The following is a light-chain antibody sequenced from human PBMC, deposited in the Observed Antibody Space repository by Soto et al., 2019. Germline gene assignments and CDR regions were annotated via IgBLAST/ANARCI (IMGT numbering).Light chain of an antibody. J-gene: IGLJ1*01. Sequence: SYELTQPPSVSVAPGQTARITCGGNNIGSKSVHWYQQKPGQAPVLVVYDDSDRPSGITERFSGSNSGNTATLTISRVEAGDEADYYCQVWDSSSDHSYVFGTGTKLTV. CDR1: NIGSKS. CDR2: DDS. CDR3: QVWDSSSDHSYV. V-gene: IGLV3-21*02.